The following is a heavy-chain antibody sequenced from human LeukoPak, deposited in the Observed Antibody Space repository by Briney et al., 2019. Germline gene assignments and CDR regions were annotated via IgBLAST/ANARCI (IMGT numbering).Heavy chain of an antibody. Sequence: SETLSLTCTVSGDSISSYYWSWIRQPPGKGLEWIGYIYYSGSTNSNPSLKSRVTISVDKSKNQFSLKLSSVTAADTAVYYCASVHYDFWSGSPYYFDYWGQGTLVTVSS. D-gene: IGHD3-3*01. CDR2: IYYSGST. CDR1: GDSISSYY. CDR3: ASVHYDFWSGSPYYFDY. J-gene: IGHJ4*02. V-gene: IGHV4-59*12.